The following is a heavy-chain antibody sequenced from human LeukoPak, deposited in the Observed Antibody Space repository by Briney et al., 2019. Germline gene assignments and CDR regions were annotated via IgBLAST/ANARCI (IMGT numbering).Heavy chain of an antibody. D-gene: IGHD3-10*01. CDR3: ARQYEF. V-gene: IGHV4-39*01. CDR1: GASIISGNYF. CDR2: WHHSGIT. Sequence: SETLSLTCTVSGASIISGNYFWGWVRQPPGKGLEWIGSWHHSGITDYNPALKSRVTIVADTSKNQFPLKLASVAAADSAVYFCARQYEFWGQGTLVTVSS. J-gene: IGHJ4*02.